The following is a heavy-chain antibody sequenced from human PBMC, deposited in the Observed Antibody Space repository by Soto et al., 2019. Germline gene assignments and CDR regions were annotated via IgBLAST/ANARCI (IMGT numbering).Heavy chain of an antibody. CDR1: GGTFSSYT. CDR2: IIPILGIA. Sequence: QVQLVQSGAEVKKPGSSVKVSCKASGGTFSSYTISWVRQAPGQGLEWMGRIIPILGIANYAQKFQGRVTIKEDKSTSKDYMELSSLRSEDTAVYYCASLVIAADVNQSDYWGQGTLVTVSS. CDR3: ASLVIAADVNQSDY. J-gene: IGHJ4*02. V-gene: IGHV1-69*02. D-gene: IGHD6-13*01.